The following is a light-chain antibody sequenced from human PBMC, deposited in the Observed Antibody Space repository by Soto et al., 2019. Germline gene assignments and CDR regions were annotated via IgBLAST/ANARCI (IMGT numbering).Light chain of an antibody. Sequence: QSVLTQPPSESGTPGQRVTISCSGSSSNIGNNYVYWYQHLPGTAPKLLIYSNNQRPSGVPDRFSASKSGSSASLAISGLRSEDDADYYCAAWDDSLNMLFGGGTQLTVL. CDR1: SSNIGNNY. CDR2: SNN. V-gene: IGLV1-47*02. CDR3: AAWDDSLNML. J-gene: IGLJ2*01.